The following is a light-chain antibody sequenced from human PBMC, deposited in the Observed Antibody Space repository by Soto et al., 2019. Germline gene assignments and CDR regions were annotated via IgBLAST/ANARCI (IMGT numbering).Light chain of an antibody. CDR1: QSVDTW. Sequence: DIQMTQFPSTLCASVGDTVTITCRASQSVDTWLAWYQQKPGKAPSLLIYKASNVQSVVPSRFTGCGSGTEFTLTIRSAQPEVFATYCCHQYNNDPRTFGQGTKV. J-gene: IGKJ1*01. V-gene: IGKV1-5*03. CDR3: HQYNNDPRT. CDR2: KAS.